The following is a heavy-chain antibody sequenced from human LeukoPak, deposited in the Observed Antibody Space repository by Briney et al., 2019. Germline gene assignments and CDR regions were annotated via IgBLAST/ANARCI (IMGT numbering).Heavy chain of an antibody. CDR1: GFTFSSYW. CDR2: INSDVSIT. CDR3: ARDRYYYYYMDV. J-gene: IGHJ6*03. Sequence: AGGSLRLSCAASGFTFSSYWMHSVRQAPGKGLVWVSRINSDVSITSYADSVKGRFTISRDNAKNTLYLQMNSLRAEDTAVCDCARDRYYYYYMDVWGKGTTVTVSS. V-gene: IGHV3-74*01.